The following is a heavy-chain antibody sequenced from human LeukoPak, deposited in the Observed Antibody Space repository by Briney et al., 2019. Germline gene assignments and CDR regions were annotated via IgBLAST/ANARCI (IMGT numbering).Heavy chain of an antibody. CDR3: ARRDYDSSGYYWFDY. CDR2: IYPGDSDT. D-gene: IGHD3-22*01. CDR1: GYSFTSYW. V-gene: IGHV5-51*01. J-gene: IGHJ4*02. Sequence: GESLKISCKGSGYSFTSYWIGWVRQIPGKGLEWMGIIYPGDSDTTYSPSFQGQVTISADKSISTAYLQWSSLKASDTATYYCARRDYDSSGYYWFDYWGQGTLVTVSS.